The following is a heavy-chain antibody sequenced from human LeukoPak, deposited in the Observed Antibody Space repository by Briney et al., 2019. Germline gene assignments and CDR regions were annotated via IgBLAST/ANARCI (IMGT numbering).Heavy chain of an antibody. Sequence: ASVKVSFKASGGTFSSYAISWVRQAPGQGLEWMGRIIPILGIANYAQKFQGRVTITADKSTSTAYMELSSLRSEDTAVYYCARAQGYGSGSWGQGTLVTVSS. J-gene: IGHJ5*02. V-gene: IGHV1-69*04. CDR1: GGTFSSYA. CDR3: ARAQGYGSGS. D-gene: IGHD3-10*01. CDR2: IIPILGIA.